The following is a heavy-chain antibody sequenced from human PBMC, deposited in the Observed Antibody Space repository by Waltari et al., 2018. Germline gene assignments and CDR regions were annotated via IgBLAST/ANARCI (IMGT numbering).Heavy chain of an antibody. D-gene: IGHD3-16*01. CDR2: ISGSGGST. CDR3: VKDKVGGDFFDY. CDR1: GFTFSSYA. V-gene: IGHV3-23*01. J-gene: IGHJ4*02. Sequence: EVQLLESGGGLVQPGGSLRLSCAASGFTFSSYAMSWVRQAPGKGLEWVSAISGSGGSTYYADSVKGRFTISRDNSKNTLYLQMNSLRAEDTAVYYCVKDKVGGDFFDYWGQGTLVTVSS.